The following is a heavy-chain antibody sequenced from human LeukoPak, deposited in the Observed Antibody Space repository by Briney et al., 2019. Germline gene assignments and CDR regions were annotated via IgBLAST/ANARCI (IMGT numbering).Heavy chain of an antibody. D-gene: IGHD2-15*01. Sequence: PGGSLRLSCAASGFTFSNYGMHWVRQAPGKGLEWVAFIRYDGSKKYYADSVKGRFTISRDNSKNTLYLQMNSLRAEDTAIYYCAKNGDRGAYCTGGTCYPYFNYYMDVWGKGTTVTI. CDR2: IRYDGSKK. CDR1: GFTFSNYG. J-gene: IGHJ6*03. V-gene: IGHV3-30*02. CDR3: AKNGDRGAYCTGGTCYPYFNYYMDV.